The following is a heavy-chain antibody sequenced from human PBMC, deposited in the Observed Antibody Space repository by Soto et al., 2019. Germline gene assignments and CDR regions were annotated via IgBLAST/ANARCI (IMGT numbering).Heavy chain of an antibody. J-gene: IGHJ4*02. V-gene: IGHV3-74*01. CDR3: AKDSWYFDL. CDR2: IDTSGSST. Sequence: GGSLRLSCEASGFIFTNFWMHWVRQVPGKGLVWVSRIDTSGSSTSYADSVKGRFTISRDNAKNTVSLQMNSLRAEDTGVYYCAKDSWYFDLWSQGPLVTVYS. D-gene: IGHD6-13*01. CDR1: GFIFTNFW.